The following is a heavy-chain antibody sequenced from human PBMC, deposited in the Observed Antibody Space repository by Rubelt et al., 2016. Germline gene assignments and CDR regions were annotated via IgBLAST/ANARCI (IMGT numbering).Heavy chain of an antibody. CDR1: GYTFTSYG. J-gene: IGHJ2*01. Sequence: QVQLVQSGAEVKKPGASVKVSCKASGYTFTSYGISWVRQAPGQGLEWMGWISAYNGKTNYAQKLQGRVTMTTDTSTSTAYMELRSLRSDDTAVYYCARDRIRIAARQGWYFDLWGRGTLVTVSS. CDR3: ARDRIRIAARQGWYFDL. CDR2: ISAYNGKT. V-gene: IGHV1-18*01. D-gene: IGHD6-6*01.